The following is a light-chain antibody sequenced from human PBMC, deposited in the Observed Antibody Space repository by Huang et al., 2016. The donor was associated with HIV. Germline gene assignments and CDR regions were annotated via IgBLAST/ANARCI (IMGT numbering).Light chain of an antibody. CDR1: QSVSSY. CDR3: QQRTSWPPIT. CDR2: DAA. J-gene: IGKJ5*01. Sequence: EVVLTQSPATLSLSPGERATLSCRVSQSVSSYLAWYQQRPGQAPRLLIYDAANRATGIPARFSGSGSVTDFTLTISRLEPEDFAVYYCQQRTSWPPITFGQGTRLEIK. V-gene: IGKV3-11*01.